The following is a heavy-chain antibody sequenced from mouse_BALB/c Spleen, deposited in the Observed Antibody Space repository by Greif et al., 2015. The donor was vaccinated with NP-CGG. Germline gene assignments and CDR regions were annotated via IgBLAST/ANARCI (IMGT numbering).Heavy chain of an antibody. Sequence: QVQLQQSGAELVKPGASVKLSCKASGYTFTSYWMHWVKQRPGQGLEWIGEINPSNGRTNYNEKFKSKATLTVDKSSSTAYMQLSSLTSEDSAVYYCAIYDGYYYYAMDYCGQGTSVTVSS. V-gene: IGHV1S81*02. D-gene: IGHD2-3*01. CDR3: AIYDGYYYYAMDY. J-gene: IGHJ4*01. CDR2: INPSNGRT. CDR1: GYTFTSYW.